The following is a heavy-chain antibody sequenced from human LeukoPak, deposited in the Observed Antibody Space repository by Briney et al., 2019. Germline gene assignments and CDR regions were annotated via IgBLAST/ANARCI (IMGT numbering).Heavy chain of an antibody. CDR2: INRNGGST. D-gene: IGHD2-8*01. CDR1: GFTFDDYG. CDR3: ARGFRNGPFDC. Sequence: GGSLRLSCEASGFTFDDYGMSWVRQPPGKGLEWVSGINRNGGSTDYADSVKGRFTISRDNAKNSHFLQMNSLRVEDTALYYCARGFRNGPFDCWGQGTLVTVFS. V-gene: IGHV3-20*04. J-gene: IGHJ4*02.